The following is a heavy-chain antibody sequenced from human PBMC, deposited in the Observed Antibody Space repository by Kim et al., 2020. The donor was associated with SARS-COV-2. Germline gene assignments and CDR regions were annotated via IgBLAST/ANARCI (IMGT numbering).Heavy chain of an antibody. J-gene: IGHJ6*02. D-gene: IGHD3-9*01. CDR1: GGSFSGYY. CDR2: INHSGST. V-gene: IGHV4-34*01. Sequence: SETLSLTCAVYGGSFSGYYWSWIRQPPGKGLEWIGEINHSGSTNYNPSLKSRVTISVDTSKNQFSLKLSSVTAADTAVYYCARVRLRYFDWPTRASIKYGMDVWGQGTTVTVSS. CDR3: ARVRLRYFDWPTRASIKYGMDV.